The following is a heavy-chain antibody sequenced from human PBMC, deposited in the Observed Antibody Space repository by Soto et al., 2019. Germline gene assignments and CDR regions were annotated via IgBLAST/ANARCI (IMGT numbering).Heavy chain of an antibody. J-gene: IGHJ2*01. CDR3: AKAAVAGKGGWYFAL. CDR2: INAGNGNT. CDR1: GYTFTSYA. V-gene: IGHV1-3*01. D-gene: IGHD6-19*01. Sequence: QVQLVQSGAEVKKPGASVKVSCKASGYTFTSYAMHWVRQAPGQRLEWMGWINAGNGNTKYSQKFQGRVTITRDTSASTAYMELSSLRSEDTAVYYCAKAAVAGKGGWYFALWGRGTLVTVSA.